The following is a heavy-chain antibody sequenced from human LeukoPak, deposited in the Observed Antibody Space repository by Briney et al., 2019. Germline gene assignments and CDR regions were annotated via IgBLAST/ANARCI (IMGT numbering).Heavy chain of an antibody. V-gene: IGHV4-59*01. D-gene: IGHD6-13*01. J-gene: IGHJ5*02. CDR2: IYYSGST. Sequence: SETLSLTCTVSGGSISSYYWSWIRQPPGKGLEWIGYIYYSGSTNYNPSLKSRVTISVDTSKNQFSLKLSSVTAADTAVYYCARDASLAAAAYNWFGPWGQGTLVTVSS. CDR3: ARDASLAAAAYNWFGP. CDR1: GGSISSYY.